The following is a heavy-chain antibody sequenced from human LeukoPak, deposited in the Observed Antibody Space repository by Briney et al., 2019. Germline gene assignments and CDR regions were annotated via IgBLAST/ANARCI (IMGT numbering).Heavy chain of an antibody. Sequence: PSETLSLTCAISGGSISSGGYSWSWIRQPPGKGLEWIGNIYHSGSTHYNPSLKSRVTISVDRSKNQFSLKLSSVTAADTAVYYCAREVLDYYGSGSYSYYLDYWGQGTLVTVSS. CDR2: IYHSGST. CDR1: GGSISSGGYS. D-gene: IGHD3-10*01. CDR3: AREVLDYYGSGSYSYYLDY. V-gene: IGHV4-30-2*01. J-gene: IGHJ4*02.